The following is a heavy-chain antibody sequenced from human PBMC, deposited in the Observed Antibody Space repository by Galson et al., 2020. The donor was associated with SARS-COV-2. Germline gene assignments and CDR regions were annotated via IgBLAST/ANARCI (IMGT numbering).Heavy chain of an antibody. CDR1: GGFISTSNYY. Sequence: SETLSLTCTVSGGFISTSNYYWGWIRQPPGKGLEWIGSIDLSGGTYKNPSLKSRVTISVDTSKNQFSLKLTSVTAADTAVYYCARDDYDFWSGFPDAFDIWGQGTMVTVSS. CDR2: IDLSGGT. J-gene: IGHJ3*02. D-gene: IGHD3-3*01. CDR3: ARDDYDFWSGFPDAFDI. V-gene: IGHV4-39*02.